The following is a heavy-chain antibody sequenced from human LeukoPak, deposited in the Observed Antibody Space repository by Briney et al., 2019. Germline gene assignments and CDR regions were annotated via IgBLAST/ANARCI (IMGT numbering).Heavy chain of an antibody. CDR3: TADRGSV. J-gene: IGHJ4*02. V-gene: IGHV3-15*01. CDR2: IKSKSDGETT. CDR1: GFTFTNVW. Sequence: GGSLRLSCAASGFTFTNVWMSWVRQTPWKGLEWVGRIKSKSDGETTDYAAPVKGRFTISRDDAKTMVYLQMNSLKSEDTAVYYCTADRGSVWGQGTLVTVSS.